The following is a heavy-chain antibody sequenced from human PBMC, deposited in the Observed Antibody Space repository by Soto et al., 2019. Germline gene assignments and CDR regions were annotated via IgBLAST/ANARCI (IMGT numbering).Heavy chain of an antibody. CDR1: GGSISSGNYY. V-gene: IGHV4-30-4*01. CDR2: ISYSGST. J-gene: IGHJ4*02. Sequence: QVQLQESGPGLVKPSQTLSLTCTVSGGSISSGNYYWSWIRQPPGKGLEWIGFISYSGSTYYSVSLKSRVPISVDTSKNQFSLNLSFVTAADTAVYYCATMGTPATGLYYFDYWGQGTLVTVSS. D-gene: IGHD2-15*01. CDR3: ATMGTPATGLYYFDY.